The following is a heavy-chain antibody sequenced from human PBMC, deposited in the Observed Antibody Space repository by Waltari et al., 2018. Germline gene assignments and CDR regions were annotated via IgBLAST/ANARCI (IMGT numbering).Heavy chain of an antibody. CDR2: INHSGST. J-gene: IGHJ3*02. Sequence: QVQLQQWGAGLLKPSETLSLTCAVYGGSFSGYCWSWLRKPPGKGLEWIGEINHSGSTNYNPALKSRVTISVDTSKNQFSLKLSSVTAADTAVYYCARAWISLILGATSAFDIWGPGTMVTVS. CDR3: ARAWISLILGATSAFDI. V-gene: IGHV4-34*01. D-gene: IGHD1-26*01. CDR1: GGSFSGYC.